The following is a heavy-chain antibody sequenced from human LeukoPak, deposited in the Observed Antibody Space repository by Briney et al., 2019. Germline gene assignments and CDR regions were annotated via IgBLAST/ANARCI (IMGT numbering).Heavy chain of an antibody. CDR1: GGSFSGYY. CDR2: INHSGST. Sequence: SETLSLTCAVYGGSFSGYYWSWIRQPPGKGLEWIGEINHSGSTNYNPSLKSRVTISVDTSKNQFSLKLSSVTAADTAVYYCARHYYDSSGYFPPRYWGQGTLVNVSS. V-gene: IGHV4-34*01. D-gene: IGHD3-22*01. J-gene: IGHJ4*02. CDR3: ARHYYDSSGYFPPRY.